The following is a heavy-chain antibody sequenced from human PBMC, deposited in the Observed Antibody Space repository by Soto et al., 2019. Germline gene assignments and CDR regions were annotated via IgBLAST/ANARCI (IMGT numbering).Heavy chain of an antibody. V-gene: IGHV3-9*01. CDR2: ISWNSGSI. CDR1: GFTFDDYA. J-gene: IGHJ6*02. D-gene: IGHD6-13*01. CDR3: AKAGGSSSWYNREVYYYGMDV. Sequence: GGSLRLSCAASGFTFDDYAMHWVRQAPGKGLEWVSGISWNSGSIGYADSVKGRFTISRDNAKNSLYLQMNSLRAEDTALYYCAKAGGSSSWYNREVYYYGMDVWGQGTTVTVSS.